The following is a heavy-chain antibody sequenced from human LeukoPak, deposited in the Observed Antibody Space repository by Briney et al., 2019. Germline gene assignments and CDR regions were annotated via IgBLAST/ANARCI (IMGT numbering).Heavy chain of an antibody. CDR2: IWYDGSNK. CDR1: GFTFSSYG. D-gene: IGHD6-6*01. CDR3: ARERRPSLRAFDI. V-gene: IGHV3-33*01. J-gene: IGHJ3*02. Sequence: GGSLRLSCAASGFTFSSYGMHWVRQAPGKGLEWVAVIWYDGSNKYYADSVKGRFTISRDNSKNTLYLQMNSLRAEDTAAYYCARERRPSLRAFDIWGQGTMVTVSS.